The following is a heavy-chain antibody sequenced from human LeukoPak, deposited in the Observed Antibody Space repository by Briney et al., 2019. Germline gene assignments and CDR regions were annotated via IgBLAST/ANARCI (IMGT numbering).Heavy chain of an antibody. Sequence: ASVKVSCKASGYTFTGYYMHWVRQAPGQGLEWMGWINPNSGGTNYAQKFQGRVTKTRDTSISTAYMGLSRLRSDDTAVYYCARAGYGSGTTFDYWGQGTLVTVSS. CDR1: GYTFTGYY. D-gene: IGHD3-10*01. J-gene: IGHJ4*02. V-gene: IGHV1-2*02. CDR2: INPNSGGT. CDR3: ARAGYGSGTTFDY.